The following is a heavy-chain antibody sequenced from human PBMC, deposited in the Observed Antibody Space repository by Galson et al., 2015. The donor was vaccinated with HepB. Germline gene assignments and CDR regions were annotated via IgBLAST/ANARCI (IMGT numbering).Heavy chain of an antibody. CDR3: ARERVTSFWYFGL. Sequence: SLRLSCAASGFTFSNCSMNWVRQAPGKGLEWVSYITSSGSAIYYADSVKGRFTISRDNAKNSLHLQMNSLRDEDTAIYYCARERVTSFWYFGLWGRGTLVTVSS. V-gene: IGHV3-48*02. D-gene: IGHD2-21*02. CDR1: GFTFSNCS. J-gene: IGHJ2*01. CDR2: ITSSGSAI.